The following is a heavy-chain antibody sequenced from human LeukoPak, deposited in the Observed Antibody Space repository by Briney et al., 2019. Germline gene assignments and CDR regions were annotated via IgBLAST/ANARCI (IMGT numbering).Heavy chain of an antibody. CDR3: AKRGSGFFDAFDI. CDR1: GFTFDDYA. J-gene: IGHJ3*02. Sequence: GGSLRLSCAASGFTFDDYAMHWARQAPGKGLEWVSGISWNSGSIGYADSVKGRFTISRDNAKNSLYLQMNSLRAEDMALYYCAKRGSGFFDAFDIWGQGTMVTVSS. CDR2: ISWNSGSI. D-gene: IGHD3-10*01. V-gene: IGHV3-9*03.